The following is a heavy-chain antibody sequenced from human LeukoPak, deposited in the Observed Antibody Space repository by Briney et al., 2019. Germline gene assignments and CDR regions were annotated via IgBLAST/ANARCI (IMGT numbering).Heavy chain of an antibody. CDR3: ASLNYYYYGMDV. CDR1: GGSISSGGYS. V-gene: IGHV4-30-2*01. J-gene: IGHJ6*02. Sequence: PSQTLSLTCAVSGGSISSGGYSWSWIRQPPGKGLERIGYIYHSGSTYYNPSLKSRVTISVDRSKNQFSLKLSSVTAADTAVYYCASLNYYYYGMDVWGQGTTVTVSS. CDR2: IYHSGST.